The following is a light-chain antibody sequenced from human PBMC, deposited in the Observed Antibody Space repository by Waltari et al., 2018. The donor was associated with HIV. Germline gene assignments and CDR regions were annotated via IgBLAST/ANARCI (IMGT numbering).Light chain of an antibody. CDR1: TWGHIY. CDR2: QDN. V-gene: IGLV3-1*01. Sequence: SYELTQPPSVSVSPGQTASIPCHGDTWGHIYDCWYQQRPAQSPVLFIYQDNKRPLGIPERFSGSKSGNTATLTISGTQPMDEADYFCQAWDSSTVLFGGGTKLTVL. CDR3: QAWDSSTVL. J-gene: IGLJ2*01.